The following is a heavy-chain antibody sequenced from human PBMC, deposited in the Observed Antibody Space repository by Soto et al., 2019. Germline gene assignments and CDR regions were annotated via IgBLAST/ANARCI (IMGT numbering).Heavy chain of an antibody. Sequence: QVQLQESGPGLVKPSETLSLTCTVSGGSISSYYWSWIRQPPGKGLEWIGYIYYSGSTNYIPSLKSRVTISVDTSKNQFSLKLSSVTAADTAVYYCARALYNWNSYFDYWGQGTLVTVSS. CDR2: IYYSGST. V-gene: IGHV4-59*01. CDR3: ARALYNWNSYFDY. D-gene: IGHD1-7*01. J-gene: IGHJ4*02. CDR1: GGSISSYY.